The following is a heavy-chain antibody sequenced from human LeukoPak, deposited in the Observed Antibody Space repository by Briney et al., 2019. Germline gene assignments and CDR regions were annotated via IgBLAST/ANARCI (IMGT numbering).Heavy chain of an antibody. CDR1: GFTFSDYA. Sequence: GGSLRLSCAASGFTFSDYAMTWVRQAPGKGLEWFSSISGSGSRTYYTESVKGRFTISRDNSKNTLYLQMNSLRADETAIYSCASSPRAYIGPLDFWGQGTLVTVSS. V-gene: IGHV3-23*01. J-gene: IGHJ4*02. D-gene: IGHD3-16*01. CDR2: ISGSGSRT. CDR3: ASSPRAYIGPLDF.